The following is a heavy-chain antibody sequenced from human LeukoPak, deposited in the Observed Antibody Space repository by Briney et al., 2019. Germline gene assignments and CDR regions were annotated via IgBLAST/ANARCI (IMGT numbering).Heavy chain of an antibody. Sequence: SETLSLTCAVSGGSISSGGYSWSWIRQPPGKGLEWIGYIYHSGSTYYNPSLKSRVTISVDTSKNQFSLKLSSVTAADTAVYYCARAVVSAAAGTSGYFQHWGQGTLVTVSS. D-gene: IGHD6-13*01. J-gene: IGHJ1*01. V-gene: IGHV4-30-2*01. CDR3: ARAVVSAAAGTSGYFQH. CDR1: GGSISSGGYS. CDR2: IYHSGST.